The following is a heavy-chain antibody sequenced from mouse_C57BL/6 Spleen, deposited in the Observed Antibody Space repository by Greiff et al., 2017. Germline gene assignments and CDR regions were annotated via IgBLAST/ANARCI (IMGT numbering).Heavy chain of an antibody. D-gene: IGHD2-1*01. J-gene: IGHJ2*01. Sequence: VQLVESGAELVKPGASVKISCEASGYTFTNYSMCWVKQSPGKSLEWIGEINPGGGSTNYNEKFKGKATVTADKSSSTAYMQLNSLTSEDSAVDYCAREVSTFVRDYWGQGTPVTVSS. CDR1: GYTFTNYS. V-gene: IGHV1-63*01. CDR3: AREVSTFVRDY. CDR2: INPGGGST.